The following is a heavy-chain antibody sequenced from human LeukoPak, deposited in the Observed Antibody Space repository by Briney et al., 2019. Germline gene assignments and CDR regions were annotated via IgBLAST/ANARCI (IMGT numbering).Heavy chain of an antibody. Sequence: SETLSLTCTVSGGSISSYYWSWIRQPPGKGLEWIGYVYYSGSTNYSPSLNSRVTISIDTSKNKFSLKLTSVTAADTAVYYCARGNGGYSYYFGYWGQGTLVTVSS. V-gene: IGHV4-59*01. D-gene: IGHD3-22*01. CDR3: ARGNGGYSYYFGY. J-gene: IGHJ4*02. CDR2: VYYSGST. CDR1: GGSISSYY.